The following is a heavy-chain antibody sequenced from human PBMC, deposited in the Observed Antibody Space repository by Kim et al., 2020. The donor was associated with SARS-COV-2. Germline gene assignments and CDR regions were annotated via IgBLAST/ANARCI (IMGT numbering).Heavy chain of an antibody. CDR3: ARDLTHYYDSSQDY. V-gene: IGHV3-21*01. D-gene: IGHD3-22*01. Sequence: GGSLRLSCAASGFTFSSYSMNWVRQAPGKGLEWVSSISSSSSYIYYADSVKGRFTISRDNAKNSLYLQMNSLRAEDTAVYYCARDLTHYYDSSQDYWGQGTLVTVSS. CDR1: GFTFSSYS. CDR2: ISSSSSYI. J-gene: IGHJ4*02.